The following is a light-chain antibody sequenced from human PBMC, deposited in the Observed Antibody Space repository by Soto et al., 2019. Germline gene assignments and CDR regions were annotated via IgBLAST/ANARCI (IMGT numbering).Light chain of an antibody. CDR2: DVN. Sequence: QSALTRPASVSGSPGQSITISCTGTSSDVGGYDYVSWYQQLPGKAPKLLIYDVNNRPSGVSHRFSGSKSGNTASLTISGLQAEDEADYYCSSYTGSSTFVFGTGTKLTVL. V-gene: IGLV2-14*01. CDR1: SSDVGGYDY. J-gene: IGLJ1*01. CDR3: SSYTGSSTFV.